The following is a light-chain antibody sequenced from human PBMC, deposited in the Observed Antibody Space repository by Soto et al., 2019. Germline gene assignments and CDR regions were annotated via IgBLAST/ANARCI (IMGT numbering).Light chain of an antibody. CDR2: RAS. J-gene: IGKJ4*01. CDR1: QSIISN. CDR3: QQYNNWPRAT. Sequence: EIVMTQSPSTLSLSPWERSSLSFRASQSIISNLAWYQQKPGQAPRLFMFRASSRATGIPARFSGSGSGTEFNLTISSLQSEDFAVYYCQQYNNWPRATFGGGTKVDI. V-gene: IGKV3-15*01.